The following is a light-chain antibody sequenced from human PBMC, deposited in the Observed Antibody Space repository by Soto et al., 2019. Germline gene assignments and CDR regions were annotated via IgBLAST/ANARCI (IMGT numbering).Light chain of an antibody. CDR3: QQYNTYPWT. V-gene: IGKV1-5*01. J-gene: IGKJ1*01. CDR1: QSISSW. Sequence: DIQMTQSPATLSASVGDRVTITCRASQSISSWLAWYQQKPGKVPKLLIDDASSLESGVPSRFSGSGSGTEFTLTISSLQPDDFETYYCQQYNTYPWTFGQGTEVEIK. CDR2: DAS.